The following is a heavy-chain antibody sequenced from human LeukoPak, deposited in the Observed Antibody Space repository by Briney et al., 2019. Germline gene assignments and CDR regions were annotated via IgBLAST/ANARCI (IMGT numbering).Heavy chain of an antibody. V-gene: IGHV3-7*04. J-gene: IGHJ4*02. D-gene: IGHD6-13*01. CDR2: IKQDGSAK. Sequence: PGGSLRLSCAAAGLTFSDYWMTLVRQAPGKGLEWVANIKQDGSAKYYVDSVQGRFPISRDNAKNSLYLQMNSLRAEDTAIYYCVRQYNSSWLQFFDYWGQGTLVTVSS. CDR3: VRQYNSSWLQFFDY. CDR1: GLTFSDYW.